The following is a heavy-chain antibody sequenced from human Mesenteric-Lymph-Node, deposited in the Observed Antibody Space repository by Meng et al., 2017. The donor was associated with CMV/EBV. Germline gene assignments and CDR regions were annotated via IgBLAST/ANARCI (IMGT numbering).Heavy chain of an antibody. CDR1: GGSFSGYY. CDR3: ARGSDIPVNNY. Sequence: QVQLQQWGAGLLKPPETLSLTCAVHGGSFSGYYWSWIRQPPGKGLEWIGEINHSGVPNYNPSLKSRVTISLDRSKNQFSLKQSSVTAEDTAVYYCARGSDIPVNNYWGQGTLVTVSS. J-gene: IGHJ4*02. D-gene: IGHD2-15*01. CDR2: INHSGVP. V-gene: IGHV4-34*01.